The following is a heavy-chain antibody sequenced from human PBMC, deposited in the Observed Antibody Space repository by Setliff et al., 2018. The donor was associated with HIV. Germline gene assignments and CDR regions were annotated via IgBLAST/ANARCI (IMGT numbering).Heavy chain of an antibody. J-gene: IGHJ4*02. V-gene: IGHV3-21*01. D-gene: IGHD1-1*01. CDR1: GFTFGSWS. CDR3: ASARIPTGGTSTSLDY. Sequence: PGGSLRLSCAAAGFTFGSWSMSWVRQAPGKGLEWVSSISSTSVYFFHANSVQGRFTISRDNSKNTLFLQLNTLRPEDTAVYYCASARIPTGGTSTSLDYWGQGALVTVSS. CDR2: ISSTSVYF.